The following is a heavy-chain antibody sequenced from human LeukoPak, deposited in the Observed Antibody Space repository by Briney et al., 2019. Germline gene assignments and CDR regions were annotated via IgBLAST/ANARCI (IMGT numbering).Heavy chain of an antibody. V-gene: IGHV4-30-4*08. J-gene: IGHJ3*02. CDR1: GGSIHSAEYY. Sequence: SQTLSLTCTVSGGSIHSAEYYWNSIRQHPGKGLEWIGYIYYSGSTYYNPSLKSRVTISVDTSKNQFSLKLNSVTAADTAVYYCARSYCGSTSCDAVGAFDIWGQGTMVTVSS. CDR3: ARSYCGSTSCDAVGAFDI. D-gene: IGHD2-2*01. CDR2: IYYSGST.